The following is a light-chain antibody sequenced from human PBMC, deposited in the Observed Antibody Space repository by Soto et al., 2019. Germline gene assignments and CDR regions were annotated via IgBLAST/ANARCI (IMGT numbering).Light chain of an antibody. V-gene: IGKV2-28*01. J-gene: IGKJ2*01. CDR3: MQALQSPRT. Sequence: DVVMTQSPLSLPFTPGEPASISCNSSQRLLHSNGFNYLDWYLQRPGQSPQLLIYLGSNRASGVPDRFSGSGSGTDFTLKISRVQAEDVGVYYCMQALQSPRTFGQGSKLEIK. CDR2: LGS. CDR1: QRLLHSNGFNY.